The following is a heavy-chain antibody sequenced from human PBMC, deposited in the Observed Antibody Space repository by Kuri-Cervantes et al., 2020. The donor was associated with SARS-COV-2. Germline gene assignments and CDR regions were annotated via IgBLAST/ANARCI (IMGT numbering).Heavy chain of an antibody. CDR2: IYQAGST. D-gene: IGHD3-3*01. CDR1: GYSISSGGYS. CDR3: VAAILGVDTGYFQH. V-gene: IGHV4-30-2*01. J-gene: IGHJ1*01. Sequence: LRLSCAVAGYSISSGGYSWSWIRQPPGKGLEWIGSIYQAGSTFYNPSLKSRVSISLDRSKNQYSLNLSSVTAADTAVYYCVAAILGVDTGYFQHWGQGTLVTVSS.